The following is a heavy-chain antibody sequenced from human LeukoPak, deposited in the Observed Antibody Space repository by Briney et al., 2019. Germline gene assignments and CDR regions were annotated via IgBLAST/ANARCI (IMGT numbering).Heavy chain of an antibody. J-gene: IGHJ4*02. D-gene: IGHD3-3*02. CDR1: GFTFSSYW. Sequence: GGSLRLSCAASGFTFSSYWMHWVRQAPGKGLVWVPRINSDGSSTSYADSVKGRFTISRDNAKNTLYLQMNSLRAEDTAVYYCARHLRDTSTCFDYWGQGTLVTVSS. CDR3: ARHLRDTSTCFDY. CDR2: INSDGSST. V-gene: IGHV3-74*01.